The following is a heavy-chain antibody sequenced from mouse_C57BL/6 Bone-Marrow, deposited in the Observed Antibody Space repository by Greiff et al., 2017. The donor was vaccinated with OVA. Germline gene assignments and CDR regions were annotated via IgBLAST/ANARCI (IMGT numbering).Heavy chain of an antibody. CDR2: IDPSDSYT. J-gene: IGHJ3*01. V-gene: IGHV1-50*01. CDR3: ASAVFAY. Sequence: VQLQQPGAELVKPGASVKLSCKASGSTFTSYWMQWVKQRPGQGLEWIGEIDPSDSYTNYNPKFKGKATLTVDTSSSTAYMQLSSLTSEDSAVYYCASAVFAYWGQGTLVTVSA. CDR1: GSTFTSYW.